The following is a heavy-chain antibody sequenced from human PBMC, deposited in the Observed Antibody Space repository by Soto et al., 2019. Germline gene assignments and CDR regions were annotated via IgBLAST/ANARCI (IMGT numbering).Heavy chain of an antibody. Sequence: GGSLRLSCAASGFTFSNYGMHWVRQAPGKGLEWVAVIWYDGSNKYYADSVKGRFTISRDNSKNTLYLQMNSLRAEDTAVYYCARDISQQVVDHWGQGTLVTVSS. D-gene: IGHD6-13*01. CDR3: ARDISQQVVDH. CDR2: IWYDGSNK. CDR1: GFTFSNYG. V-gene: IGHV3-33*01. J-gene: IGHJ4*02.